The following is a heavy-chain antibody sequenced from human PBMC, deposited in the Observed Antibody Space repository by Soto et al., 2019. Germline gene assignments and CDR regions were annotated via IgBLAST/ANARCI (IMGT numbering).Heavy chain of an antibody. CDR3: ARKGEMAYNYYFDY. J-gene: IGHJ4*02. V-gene: IGHV3-21*01. Sequence: PGGSLRLSCAASGFTFSSYSMNWVRQAPGKGLEWVSSISSSSSYIYYADSVKGRFTISRDNAKNSLYLQMNSLRAEDTAVYYCARKGEMAYNYYFDYWGQGTLVTVSS. CDR2: ISSSSSYI. D-gene: IGHD1-1*01. CDR1: GFTFSSYS.